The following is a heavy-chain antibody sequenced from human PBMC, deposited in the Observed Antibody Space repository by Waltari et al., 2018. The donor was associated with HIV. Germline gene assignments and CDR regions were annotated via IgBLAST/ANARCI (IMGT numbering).Heavy chain of an antibody. J-gene: IGHJ4*02. CDR3: GSGSRRGHSHGIDY. CDR2: DSRSGST. CDR1: GSSLSSHYY. V-gene: IGHV4-38-2*01. Sequence: QVHLHESGPGMVQPSEALSLTCPVSGSSLSSHYYWGWIRQPPGKGLEWIGSDSRSGSTYYSPSLKSRVTISLDTSKNQFSLKLNSVAAADTAVYYCGSGSRRGHSHGIDYWGQGTLVTVSS. D-gene: IGHD5-18*01.